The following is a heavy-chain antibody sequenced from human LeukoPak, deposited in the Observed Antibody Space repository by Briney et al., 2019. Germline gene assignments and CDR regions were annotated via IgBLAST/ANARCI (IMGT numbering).Heavy chain of an antibody. Sequence: SETLSLTCTVSGGSINSYYWTWIRQPPGKGLEWIGYIYYSGSTNYTPSLKSRVTISVDTSKNQFSLKLSSVTAADTAVYYCARITHCGGDCYALDYWGQGTLVTISS. CDR1: GGSINSYY. J-gene: IGHJ4*02. V-gene: IGHV4-59*01. CDR3: ARITHCGGDCYALDY. CDR2: IYYSGST. D-gene: IGHD2-21*02.